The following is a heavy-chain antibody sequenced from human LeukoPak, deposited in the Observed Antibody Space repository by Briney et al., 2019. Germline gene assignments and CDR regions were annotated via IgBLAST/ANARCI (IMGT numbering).Heavy chain of an antibody. Sequence: SETLSLTCAVYGGSFSGYYWSWIRQPPGKGLEWIGEINHSGSTNYNPSLKSRVTISVDTSKNQFSLTLSSVTAADTAVYYCARGSVVRARRRWYFDLWGRGTLVTVSS. CDR3: ARGSVVRARRRWYFDL. CDR1: GGSFSGYY. V-gene: IGHV4-34*01. J-gene: IGHJ2*01. D-gene: IGHD2-21*01. CDR2: INHSGST.